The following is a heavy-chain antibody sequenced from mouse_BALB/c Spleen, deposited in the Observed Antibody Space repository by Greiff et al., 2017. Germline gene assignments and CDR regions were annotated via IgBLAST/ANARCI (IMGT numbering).Heavy chain of an antibody. V-gene: IGHV1-9*01. Sequence: VQLQQSGAELMKPGASVKISCKATGYTFSSYWIEWVKQRPGHGLEWIGEILPGSGSTNYNEKFKGKATFTADTSSNTAYMQLSSLTSEDSAVYYCARGLGRYYFDYWGQGTTLTVSS. J-gene: IGHJ2*01. CDR1: GYTFSSYW. CDR2: ILPGSGST. D-gene: IGHD4-1*01. CDR3: ARGLGRYYFDY.